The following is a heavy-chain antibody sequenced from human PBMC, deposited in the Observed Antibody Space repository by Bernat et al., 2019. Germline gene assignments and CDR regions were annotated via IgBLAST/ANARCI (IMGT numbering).Heavy chain of an antibody. J-gene: IGHJ6*03. CDR1: GFTFGDYA. CDR2: IRSKAYGGTT. CDR3: TRAYYYYYYMDV. Sequence: EVQLVESGGGLVQPGRSLRLSCTASGFTFGDYAMSWVRQAPGKGLEWVGFIRSKAYGGTTKSAASEKGSFIISRDDTKSIAYLQMNSLKTEDTAVYYCTRAYYYYYYMDVWGKGTTVTVSS. V-gene: IGHV3-49*04.